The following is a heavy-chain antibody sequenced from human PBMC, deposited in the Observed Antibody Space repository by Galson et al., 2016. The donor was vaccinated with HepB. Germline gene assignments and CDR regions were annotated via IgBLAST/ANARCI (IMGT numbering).Heavy chain of an antibody. D-gene: IGHD2-21*02. CDR3: ARDAGSIVVVTAIRVGGSYDD. V-gene: IGHV1-46*01. CDR1: GYTFTSYY. Sequence: SVKVSCKASGYTFTSYYIHWVRQAPGQGLEWMGIINPSGDRTGYAQKFQGRVTMTRDTSTSTVYRELSSRRSEDTAVYYCARDAGSIVVVTAIRVGGSYDDCGLATVVTVSS. CDR2: INPSGDRT. J-gene: IGHJ4*02.